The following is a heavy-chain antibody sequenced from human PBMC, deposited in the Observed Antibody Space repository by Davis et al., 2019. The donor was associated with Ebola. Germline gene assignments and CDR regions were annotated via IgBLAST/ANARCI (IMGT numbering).Heavy chain of an antibody. Sequence: PGGSLRLSCEASGFKFNNYWMSWVRQVPGKGLEWVANINQHGSSDYYVASVKGRFRISRDSTSNTLYLQMNGLRAEDTAVYYCARSNYQPDYWGQGTLATVSS. D-gene: IGHD2-2*01. J-gene: IGHJ4*02. V-gene: IGHV3-7*01. CDR1: GFKFNNYW. CDR3: ARSNYQPDY. CDR2: INQHGSSD.